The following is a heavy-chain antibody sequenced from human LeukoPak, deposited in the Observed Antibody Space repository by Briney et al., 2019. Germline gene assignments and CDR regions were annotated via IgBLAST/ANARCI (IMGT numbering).Heavy chain of an antibody. D-gene: IGHD1-26*01. CDR2: IKSDGSNT. J-gene: IGHJ6*03. CDR3: ARDPYSGNYGDYYYYYMDV. CDR1: GFTFSSYW. Sequence: GGSLRLSCAASGFTFSSYWMHWVRQAPGKGLVWVSRIKSDGSNTNYADSVKGRFTISRDNAKSSLYLQMNSLRDEDTAVYYCARDPYSGNYGDYYYYYMDVWGKGTTVTISS. V-gene: IGHV3-74*01.